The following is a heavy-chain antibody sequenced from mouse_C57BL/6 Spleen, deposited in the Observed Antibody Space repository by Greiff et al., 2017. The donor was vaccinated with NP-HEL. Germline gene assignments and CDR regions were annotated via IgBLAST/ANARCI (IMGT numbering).Heavy chain of an antibody. Sequence: EVQLQESGGGLVKPGGSLKLSCAASGFTFSDYGMHWVRQAPEKGLEWVAYISSGSSTIYYADTVKGRFTISRDNAKNTLFLQMTSLRSEDTAMYYCARSWYYGSGYAMDYWGQGTSVTVSS. CDR2: ISSGSSTI. CDR3: ARSWYYGSGYAMDY. CDR1: GFTFSDYG. J-gene: IGHJ4*01. V-gene: IGHV5-17*01. D-gene: IGHD1-1*01.